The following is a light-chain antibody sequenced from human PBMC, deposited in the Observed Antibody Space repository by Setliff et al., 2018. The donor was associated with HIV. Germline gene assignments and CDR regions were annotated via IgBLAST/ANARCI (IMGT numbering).Light chain of an antibody. J-gene: IGLJ1*01. CDR3: ASYAGDGVHDIYV. CDR1: SSDIGSHNH. Sequence: QSALTQPPSASGSPGQSVAISCTGTSSDIGSHNHVSWYQQYPGKAPKLMIYELSQRPSGVPDRFSGSKSGNTASLTVSGLQAEDEADYYCASYAGDGVHDIYVFGTGT. CDR2: ELS. V-gene: IGLV2-8*01.